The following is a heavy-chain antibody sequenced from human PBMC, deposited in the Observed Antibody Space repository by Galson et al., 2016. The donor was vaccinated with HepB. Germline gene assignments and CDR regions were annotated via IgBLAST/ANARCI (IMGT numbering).Heavy chain of an antibody. Sequence: STRLSCAASGFTFSTHAMSWVRQAPGNGLEWVSGISGSGAHTYYADAVQGRFTISRDHAKHTLYLEMNCLSAADTAVYYCARAPMLRGVIMTTTFDYWGQGTLVTVSS. J-gene: IGHJ4*02. V-gene: IGHV3-23*01. CDR1: GFTFSTHA. CDR3: ARAPMLRGVIMTTTFDY. D-gene: IGHD3-10*01. CDR2: ISGSGAHT.